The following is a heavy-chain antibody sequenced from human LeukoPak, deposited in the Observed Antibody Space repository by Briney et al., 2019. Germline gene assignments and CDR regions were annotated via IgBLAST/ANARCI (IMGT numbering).Heavy chain of an antibody. CDR1: GFTVSSNY. V-gene: IGHV3-66*02. Sequence: PGGSLRLSCAASGFTVSSNYMNWVRQAPGKGLEWVSVIYSGGSTYYADPVKGGFTISRDKSKNTLYLQMYSLRAEDTAVYYCARNDLDYPFDYWGQGTLVTVSS. J-gene: IGHJ4*02. D-gene: IGHD4-11*01. CDR3: ARNDLDYPFDY. CDR2: IYSGGST.